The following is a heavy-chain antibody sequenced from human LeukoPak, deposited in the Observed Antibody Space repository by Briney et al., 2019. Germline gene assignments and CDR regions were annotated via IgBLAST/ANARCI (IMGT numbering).Heavy chain of an antibody. Sequence: HSETLSLTCSVSGGSMNTYYWTWIRQPAGKGLEWIGRVYTSGYTKYNPSLQSRVTMSVDTSKKHLSLMLTSLTAADTAVYYCARETLVGTTNYFDYWGQGTLVTVSS. V-gene: IGHV4-4*07. J-gene: IGHJ4*02. CDR2: VYTSGYT. CDR3: ARETLVGTTNYFDY. CDR1: GGSMNTYY. D-gene: IGHD1-26*01.